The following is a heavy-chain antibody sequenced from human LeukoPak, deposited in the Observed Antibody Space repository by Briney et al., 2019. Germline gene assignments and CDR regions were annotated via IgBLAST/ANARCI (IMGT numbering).Heavy chain of an antibody. D-gene: IGHD1-26*01. CDR2: IYYSGST. CDR1: GGSISSSSYY. J-gene: IGHJ5*02. CDR3: ARLDSGSYSGFDP. V-gene: IGHV4-39*01. Sequence: SETLSLTCTVSGGSISSSSYYWGWIRQPPGKGLEWIGSIYYSGSTYYNPSLKSRVTISVDTSKNQFSLKLSSVTAADTAVYYCARLDSGSYSGFDPWGQGTLVTVSS.